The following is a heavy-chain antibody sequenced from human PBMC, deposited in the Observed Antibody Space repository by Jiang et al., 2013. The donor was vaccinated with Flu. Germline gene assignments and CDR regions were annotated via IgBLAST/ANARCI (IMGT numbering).Heavy chain of an antibody. CDR3: AKGEGTYYADY. CDR2: ISFDGRET. CDR1: GFMFSNYG. J-gene: IGHJ4*02. Sequence: GFMFSNYGMHWVRQAPGKGLEWVAVISFDGRETYYADSVKGRFTIFRDNSYNTLYLQMNSLRVEDTAVYYCAKGEGTYYADYWGQGTLVTVSS. V-gene: IGHV3-30*18. D-gene: IGHD1-26*01.